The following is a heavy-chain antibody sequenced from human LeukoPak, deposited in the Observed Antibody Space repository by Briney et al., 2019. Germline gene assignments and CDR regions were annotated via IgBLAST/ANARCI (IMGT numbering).Heavy chain of an antibody. CDR2: INPNSGGT. V-gene: IGHV1-2*02. Sequence: ASVKVSCKASGYTFTGYYMHWVRQAPGQGLEWMGWINPNSGGTNYAQKFQGRVTMTRDTSISTAYMELRSLRSDDTAVYYCASGASAAAAGNFDYWGQGTLVTVSS. CDR1: GYTFTGYY. J-gene: IGHJ4*02. D-gene: IGHD6-13*01. CDR3: ASGASAAAAGNFDY.